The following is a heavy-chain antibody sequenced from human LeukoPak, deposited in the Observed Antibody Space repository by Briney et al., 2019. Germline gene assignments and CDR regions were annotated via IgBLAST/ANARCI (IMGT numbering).Heavy chain of an antibody. D-gene: IGHD4-23*01. CDR2: ISWNSGSI. V-gene: IGHV3-9*03. J-gene: IGHJ1*01. CDR1: GFTFDEYA. Sequence: PGGSLRLSCAASGFTFDEYAMQWVRQAPGKGLEWGSGISWNSGSIGYADSVKGRFTISRDNAKNSLYLQMNSLRAEDMALYYCAKGNYGGNQEYFQHWGQGTLVTVSS. CDR3: AKGNYGGNQEYFQH.